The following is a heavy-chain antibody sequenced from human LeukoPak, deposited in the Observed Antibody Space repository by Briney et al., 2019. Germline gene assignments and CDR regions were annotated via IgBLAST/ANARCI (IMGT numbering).Heavy chain of an antibody. D-gene: IGHD2-15*01. Sequence: PSQTLSLTCTVPGGSISSGGYYWSWIRQHPGKGLEWIGYIYYSGSTYYNPSLKSRVTISVDRSKNQFSLKLSSVTAADTAVYYCARLMLPYYYYGMDVWGQGATVTVSS. V-gene: IGHV4-31*03. CDR2: IYYSGST. CDR1: GGSISSGGYY. CDR3: ARLMLPYYYYGMDV. J-gene: IGHJ6*02.